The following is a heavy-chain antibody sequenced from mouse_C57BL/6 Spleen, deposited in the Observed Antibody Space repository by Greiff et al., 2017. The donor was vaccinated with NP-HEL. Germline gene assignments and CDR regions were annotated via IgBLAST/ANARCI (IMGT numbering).Heavy chain of an antibody. D-gene: IGHD1-1*01. Sequence: VQVVESGPGLVQPSQSLSITCPVSGFSLTSYGVHWVRQSPGKGLEWLGVIWRGGSTDYNAAFMSRLSITKDNSKSQVFFKMNSLQADDTAIYYCAKTWYYGSWYFDVWGTGTTVTVSS. V-gene: IGHV2-5*01. CDR3: AKTWYYGSWYFDV. J-gene: IGHJ1*03. CDR2: IWRGGST. CDR1: GFSLTSYG.